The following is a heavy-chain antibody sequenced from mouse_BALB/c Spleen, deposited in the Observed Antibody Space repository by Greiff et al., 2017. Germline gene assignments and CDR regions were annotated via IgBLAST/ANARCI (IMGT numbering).Heavy chain of an antibody. CDR2: ISDGGSYT. Sequence: EVKLMESGGGLVKPGGSLKLSCAASGFTFSDYYMYWVRQTPEKRLEWVATISDGGSYTYYPDSVKGRFTISRDNAKNNLYLQMSSLKSEDTAMYYCARVVDWYFDVWGAGTTVTVSS. J-gene: IGHJ1*01. V-gene: IGHV5-4*02. CDR1: GFTFSDYY. D-gene: IGHD1-1*02. CDR3: ARVVDWYFDV.